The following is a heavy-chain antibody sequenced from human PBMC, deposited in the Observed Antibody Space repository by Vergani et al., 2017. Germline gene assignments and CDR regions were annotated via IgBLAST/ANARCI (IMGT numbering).Heavy chain of an antibody. D-gene: IGHD2-2*01. V-gene: IGHV3-72*01. CDR1: GFTFSDHY. CDR3: ARLGYCSSTTCRQAFDI. J-gene: IGHJ3*02. CDR2: TRNKANSYTT. Sequence: EVQLVESGGGLVQPGGSLRLSCAASGFTFSDHYMDWVRQAPGKGLEWVGRTRNKANSYTTEYAASGKGRVTISRDDSKNSLYLQMNSLKIDDTAGYYCARLGYCSSTTCRQAFDIWGQGTTVTVSS.